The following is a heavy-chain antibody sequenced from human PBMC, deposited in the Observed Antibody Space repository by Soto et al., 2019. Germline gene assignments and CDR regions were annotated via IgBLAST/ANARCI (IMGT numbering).Heavy chain of an antibody. CDR3: ARTYYDILTGYRFDS. CDR1: SGSTKLGH. CDR2: IYYSGST. D-gene: IGHD3-9*01. V-gene: IGHV4-59*01. J-gene: IGHJ4*02. Sequence: SETLSVRCTVSSGSTKLGHWSWIRQPPGKGLEWIGYIYYSGSTHYNPYLKSRVTISVDTSKNQFSLKLNSVTAADTAVYYCARTYYDILTGYRFDSWGPGTLVTVS.